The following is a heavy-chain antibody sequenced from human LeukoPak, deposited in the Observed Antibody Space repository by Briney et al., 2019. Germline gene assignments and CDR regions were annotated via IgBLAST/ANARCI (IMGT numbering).Heavy chain of an antibody. D-gene: IGHD3-22*01. CDR3: ARGTYYSDNTNFDY. V-gene: IGHV1-2*02. CDR1: GYTFTGSY. Sequence: ASAKVSCKASGYTFTGSYMHWVRQAPGQELEWMGWINPNNGGTNYAQKFQGRVTMTRDTSISTAYMELSRLKSDDTAVYYCARGTYYSDNTNFDYWGQGTLVTVSS. J-gene: IGHJ4*02. CDR2: INPNNGGT.